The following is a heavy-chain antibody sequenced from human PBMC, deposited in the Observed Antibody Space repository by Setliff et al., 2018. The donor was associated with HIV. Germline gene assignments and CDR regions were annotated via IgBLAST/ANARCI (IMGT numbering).Heavy chain of an antibody. V-gene: IGHV4-38-2*02. J-gene: IGHJ6*03. Sequence: SETLSLTCTVSGYSMSGGYNWGWIRQSPEKGLEWIGNIYTSGSTNDNPSLKSRITISVDTSNNQFSLRLSSVTAADTAVYYCARDKGYYYMDVWGKGITVTVSS. CDR3: ARDKGYYYMDV. CDR1: GYSMSGGYN. CDR2: IYTSGST.